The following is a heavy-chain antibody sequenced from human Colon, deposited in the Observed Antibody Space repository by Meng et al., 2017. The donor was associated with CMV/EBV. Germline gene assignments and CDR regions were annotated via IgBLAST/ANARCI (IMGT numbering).Heavy chain of an antibody. J-gene: IGHJ5*02. CDR1: GGTVTNYA. V-gene: IGHV1-69*05. D-gene: IGHD6-19*01. CDR3: ARGRLHSSGP. CDR2: SIPLFGTV. Sequence: SVKVSCKASGGTVTNYAINWVRQAPGQGLEWMGGSIPLFGTVNYAQKFQGRVTITTDESTSTAYIEMSSLRSDDTAVYYGARGRLHSSGPFGQGTLVTVSS.